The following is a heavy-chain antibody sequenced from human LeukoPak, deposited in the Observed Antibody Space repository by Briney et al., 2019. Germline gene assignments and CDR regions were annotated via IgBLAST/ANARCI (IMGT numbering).Heavy chain of an antibody. V-gene: IGHV3-30*02. Sequence: GGSLRLSCAASGFTFSSYGMHWVRQAPGKGLEWVAVIWYGGSNKYYADSMKGRFTISRDNSKNTLYLQMNSLRAEDTAVYYCAKDSGTIFGVVNYFDYWGQGTLVTVSS. D-gene: IGHD3-3*01. CDR1: GFTFSSYG. CDR2: IWYGGSNK. CDR3: AKDSGTIFGVVNYFDY. J-gene: IGHJ4*02.